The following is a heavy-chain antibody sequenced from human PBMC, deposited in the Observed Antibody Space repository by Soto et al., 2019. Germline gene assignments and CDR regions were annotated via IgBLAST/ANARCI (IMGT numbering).Heavy chain of an antibody. Sequence: SETLSLTCAVYGGSFSGYYWSWIRQPPGKGLEWIGEINHSGSTNYNPSLKSRVTISVDTSKNQFSLKLSSVTATDTAVYYCARRRGTNGLRYFDWPSPPRGFDPWGQGTLVTVSS. V-gene: IGHV4-34*01. CDR1: GGSFSGYY. D-gene: IGHD3-9*01. CDR3: ARRRGTNGLRYFDWPSPPRGFDP. J-gene: IGHJ5*02. CDR2: INHSGST.